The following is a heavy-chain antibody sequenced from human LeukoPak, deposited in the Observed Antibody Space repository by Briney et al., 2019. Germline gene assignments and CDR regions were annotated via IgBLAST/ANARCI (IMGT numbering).Heavy chain of an antibody. D-gene: IGHD3-10*01. J-gene: IGHJ4*02. V-gene: IGHV3-23*01. CDR1: GFTFSSYA. CDR2: ISGSGGST. Sequence: GGSLRLSCAASGFTFSSYATSWVRQAPGKGLEWVSAISGSGGSTYYADSVKGRFTISRDNSKNTLYLQMNSLRAEDTAVYYCAKLPYYYGSGFDYWGQGTLVTVSS. CDR3: AKLPYYYGSGFDY.